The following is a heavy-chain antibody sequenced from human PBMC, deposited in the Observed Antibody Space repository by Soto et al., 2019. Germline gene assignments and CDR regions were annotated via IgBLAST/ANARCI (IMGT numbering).Heavy chain of an antibody. CDR1: GGTFSSYT. D-gene: IGHD4-17*01. J-gene: IGHJ6*03. CDR2: IIPILGIA. CDR3: ARTAGDNYYYMDV. V-gene: IGHV1-69*02. Sequence: QVQLVQSGAEVKKPGSSVKVSCKASGGTFSSYTISWVRQAPGQGLEWMGRIIPILGIANYAQKFQGRVTITADKSTSTAYMELSSLRSEDTAVYYCARTAGDNYYYMDVWGKGTTDTVSS.